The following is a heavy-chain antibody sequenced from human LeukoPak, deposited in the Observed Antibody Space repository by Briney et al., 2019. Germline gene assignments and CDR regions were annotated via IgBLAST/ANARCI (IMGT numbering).Heavy chain of an antibody. V-gene: IGHV3-66*03. D-gene: IGHD3-16*02. J-gene: IGHJ4*02. CDR2: IYSCCST. CDR1: GFTVSANY. Sequence: GGSLRLSCAASGFTVSANYMTWLRQAPGKGLEWVSVIYSCCSTHYADSVKGRFTISRDNSKNTPYLQMNSLRAEDTAVYYCARGPLHVWGSYRSTLYFDYWGQGTLVTVSS. CDR3: ARGPLHVWGSYRSTLYFDY.